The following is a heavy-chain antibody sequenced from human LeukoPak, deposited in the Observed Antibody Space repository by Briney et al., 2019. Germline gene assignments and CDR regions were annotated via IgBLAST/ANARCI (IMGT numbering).Heavy chain of an antibody. J-gene: IGHJ5*02. V-gene: IGHV1-69*01. CDR2: IIPIFGTA. D-gene: IGHD3-10*01. Sequence: GASVKVSCKASGGTFSSYAISWVRQAPGQGLEWMGGIIPIFGTANYAQKFQGRVTITADESTSTAYMELSSLRPEDTAVYYCARDSITMVRGVTQEGWFDPWGQGTLVTVSS. CDR3: ARDSITMVRGVTQEGWFDP. CDR1: GGTFSSYA.